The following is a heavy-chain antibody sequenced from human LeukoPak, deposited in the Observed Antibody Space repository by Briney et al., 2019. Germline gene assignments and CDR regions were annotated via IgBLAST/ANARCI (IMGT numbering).Heavy chain of an antibody. J-gene: IGHJ4*02. CDR2: IRFDGSNK. D-gene: IGHD1-1*01. CDR1: GFTFSNYG. V-gene: IGHV3-30*02. Sequence: GGSLRLSCAASGFTFSNYGMHWVRQAPGKGLEWVAFIRFDGSNKYYADSVKGRFTISRDNSKNTLYLQMNSLRAEDTAVYYCAKEVRDLEGYFDYWGQGILVTVSS. CDR3: AKEVRDLEGYFDY.